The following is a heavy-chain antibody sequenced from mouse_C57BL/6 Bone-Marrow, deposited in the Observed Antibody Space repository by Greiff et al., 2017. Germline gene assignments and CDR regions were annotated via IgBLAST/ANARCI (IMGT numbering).Heavy chain of an antibody. CDR2: ISSGGSYT. CDR3: ASPGFAWFAY. CDR1: GFTFSSYG. Sequence: EVTVVESGGDLVKPGGSLKLSCAASGFTFSSYGMSWVRQTPDKRLEWVATISSGGSYTYYPDSVKGRFTISIDNAKNTLYLQMSSLKSEDTAMYYCASPGFAWFAYWGQGTLVTVSA. J-gene: IGHJ3*01. V-gene: IGHV5-6*01.